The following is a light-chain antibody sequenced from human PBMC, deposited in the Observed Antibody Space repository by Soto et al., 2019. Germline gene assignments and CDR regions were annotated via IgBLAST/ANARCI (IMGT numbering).Light chain of an antibody. V-gene: IGKV1-5*03. CDR1: QSISSW. CDR2: TAS. J-gene: IGKJ1*01. CDR3: QQYHSYAET. Sequence: DLQMTQSTSTLSASVGDRVPITCRASQSISSWMAWYQHRLGKAPKLLIYTASSLQTGVPSRFSGSGSGTEFTLTISSLQPDDFATYYCQQYHSYAETFGQGTKVDIK.